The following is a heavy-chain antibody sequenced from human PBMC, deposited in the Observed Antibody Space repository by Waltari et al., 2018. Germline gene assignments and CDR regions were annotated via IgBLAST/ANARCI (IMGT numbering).Heavy chain of an antibody. D-gene: IGHD2-21*01. CDR3: ARDRDWAFDI. V-gene: IGHV3-48*04. J-gene: IGHJ3*02. CDR1: GFTFSSYS. Sequence: EVQLVESGGGLVQPGGSLRLSCAASGFTFSSYSMNWFRQAPGKGRGWVSYISVDIGSIHYADSGKGRITVSRDNAKNSLYLQMSSLTAEDTAVFYCARDRDWAFDIWGQGTMVTVSS. CDR2: ISVDIGSI.